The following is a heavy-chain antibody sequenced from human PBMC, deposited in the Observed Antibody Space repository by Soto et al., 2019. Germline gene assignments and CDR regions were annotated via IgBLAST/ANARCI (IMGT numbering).Heavy chain of an antibody. CDR2: ISSSSSYI. D-gene: IGHD1-1*01. J-gene: IGHJ6*02. CDR1: GFTFSSYS. Sequence: PGGSLRLSCAASGFTFSSYSMNWVRQAPGKGLEWVSSISSSSSYIYYADSVKGRFTISRDNAKNSLYLQMNSLRAEDTAVYYCARDRVMYNWNDGNYYYYGMDVWGQGTTVTVSS. CDR3: ARDRVMYNWNDGNYYYYGMDV. V-gene: IGHV3-21*01.